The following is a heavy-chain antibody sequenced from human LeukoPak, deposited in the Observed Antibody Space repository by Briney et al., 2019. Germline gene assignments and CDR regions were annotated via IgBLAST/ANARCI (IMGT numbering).Heavy chain of an antibody. J-gene: IGHJ6*02. CDR3: ARDWSSSWYVYYYYGMDV. D-gene: IGHD6-13*01. CDR1: GFNFSSYA. Sequence: GGSLRLSCAASGFNFSSYAMHWVRQAPGKGLEWVAFIRYDGSNKYHADSVKDRFTISRDNSKNTLYLRMNSLRAEDTAVYYCARDWSSSWYVYYYYGMDVWGQGTTVTVSS. V-gene: IGHV3-30*02. CDR2: IRYDGSNK.